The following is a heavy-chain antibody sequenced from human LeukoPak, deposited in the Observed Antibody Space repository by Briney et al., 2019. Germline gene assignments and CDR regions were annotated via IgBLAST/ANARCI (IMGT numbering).Heavy chain of an antibody. V-gene: IGHV3-20*04. CDR3: ARRFWSGYSFYFDS. D-gene: IGHD3-3*01. J-gene: IGHJ4*02. CDR1: GFTFDDYG. Sequence: PGGSLRLSCAASGFTFDDYGMSWVRQAPGKGLEWVSGINWNGDSTGYADSVKGRFTISRDNAKNSLYVQMNSLKASDTAMYYCARRFWSGYSFYFDSWGQGTLVTVSS. CDR2: INWNGDST.